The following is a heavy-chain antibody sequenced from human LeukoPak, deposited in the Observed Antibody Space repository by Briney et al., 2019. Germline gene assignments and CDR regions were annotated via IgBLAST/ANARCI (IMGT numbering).Heavy chain of an antibody. V-gene: IGHV3-7*03. Sequence: PGGSLRLSCTASGFTFSSYWMSWVRQAPGKGLEWVANIKQDGSEKYCVDSVKGRFTISRDNAKNSLYLQMSSLRAEDTAVYYCAKGSPLDLGAGESYYYGMGVWGQGTTVTVSS. CDR3: AKGSPLDLGAGESYYYGMGV. CDR2: IKQDGSEK. J-gene: IGHJ6*02. D-gene: IGHD3-10*01. CDR1: GFTFSSYW.